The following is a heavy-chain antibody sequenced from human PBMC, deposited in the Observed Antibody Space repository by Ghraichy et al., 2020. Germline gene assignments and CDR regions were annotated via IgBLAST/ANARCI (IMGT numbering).Heavy chain of an antibody. CDR3: AREYKSSPGT. Sequence: SQTLSLTCTVSGGSISSSTYHWAWIRQPPGKGLEWIGSIFYNGNTYYTPSLKSRVTISIDTSNNQFSLKLSSATAADTAVYYCAREYKSSPGTWSQGTLVTVSS. CDR1: GGSISSSTYH. CDR2: IFYNGNT. V-gene: IGHV4-39*02. J-gene: IGHJ5*02. D-gene: IGHD1-14*01.